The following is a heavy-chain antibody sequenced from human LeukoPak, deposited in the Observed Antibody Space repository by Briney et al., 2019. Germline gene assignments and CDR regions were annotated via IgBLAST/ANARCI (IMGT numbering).Heavy chain of an antibody. J-gene: IGHJ6*02. D-gene: IGHD2-21*01. CDR3: AHRGDPRLYYYYGMDV. V-gene: IGHV2-5*02. CDR1: GFSLSTSGVG. CDR2: IYWDDDK. Sequence: SGPTLVNPTQTLTLTCTFSGFSLSTSGVGVGWIRQPPGKALEWLALIYWDDDKRYSPSLKSRLTITKDTSKNQVVLTMTNMDPVDTATYYCAHRGDPRLYYYYGMDVWGQGTTVTVSS.